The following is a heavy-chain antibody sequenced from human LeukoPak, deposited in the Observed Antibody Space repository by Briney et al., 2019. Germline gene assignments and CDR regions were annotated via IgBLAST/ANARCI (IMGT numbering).Heavy chain of an antibody. J-gene: IGHJ3*02. Sequence: PGGSLRLSCAASGFTFSSYSMNWVRRAPGKGLEWVSSISSSSSYIYYADSVKGRFTISRDNAKNSLYLQMNSLRAEDTAVYYCARALGYCSGGSCYYAFDIWGQGTMVTVSS. CDR2: ISSSSSYI. CDR1: GFTFSSYS. CDR3: ARALGYCSGGSCYYAFDI. V-gene: IGHV3-21*01. D-gene: IGHD2-15*01.